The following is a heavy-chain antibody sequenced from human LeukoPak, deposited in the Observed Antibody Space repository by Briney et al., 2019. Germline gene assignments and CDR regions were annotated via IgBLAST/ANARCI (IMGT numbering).Heavy chain of an antibody. V-gene: IGHV4-39*07. Sequence: SETLSLTCTVSGGSISSSSYYWGWIRQPPGKGLEWIGSIYYSGSTYYNPSLKSRVTISVDTSKNQFSLKLSSVTAADTAVYYCARGGMYYYDSSVQSLDIWGQGTMVTVSS. J-gene: IGHJ3*02. CDR3: ARGGMYYYDSSVQSLDI. D-gene: IGHD3-22*01. CDR2: IYYSGST. CDR1: GGSISSSSYY.